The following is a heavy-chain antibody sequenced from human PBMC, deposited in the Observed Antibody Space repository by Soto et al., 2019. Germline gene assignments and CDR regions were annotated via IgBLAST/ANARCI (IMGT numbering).Heavy chain of an antibody. CDR1: GFTVSSNY. J-gene: IGHJ6*02. V-gene: IGHV3-53*04. D-gene: IGHD6-13*01. CDR3: AREWIGYSSSWTYYYYGMDV. Sequence: PGESLKISCAASGFTVSSNYMSWVRQAPGKGLEWVSVIYSGGSTYYADSVKGRFTISRHNSKNTLYLQMNSLRAEDTAVYYCAREWIGYSSSWTYYYYGMDVWGQGTTVTVSS. CDR2: IYSGGST.